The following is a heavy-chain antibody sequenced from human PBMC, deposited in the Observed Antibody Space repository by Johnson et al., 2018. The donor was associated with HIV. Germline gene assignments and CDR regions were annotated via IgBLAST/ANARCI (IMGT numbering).Heavy chain of an antibody. J-gene: IGHJ3*02. V-gene: IGHV3-7*03. CDR2: IKEDGSEE. Sequence: MQLVESGGGVVQPGGSLRLSCAASGFTFSSYGMHWVRQAPGKGLEWVANIKEDGSEEYYVDSMEGRFTISRDNAKNSLYLQMDNLRVEDTAMYYCARDGVYSSPWDAFDIWGQGTMVTVSS. CDR1: GFTFSSYG. D-gene: IGHD6-19*01. CDR3: ARDGVYSSPWDAFDI.